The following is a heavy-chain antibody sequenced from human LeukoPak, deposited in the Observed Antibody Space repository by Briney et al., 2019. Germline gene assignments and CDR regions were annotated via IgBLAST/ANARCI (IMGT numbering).Heavy chain of an antibody. J-gene: IGHJ3*02. CDR1: GGSFSGYY. Sequence: SETLSLTCAVYGGSFSGYYWSWIRQPPGKGLEWIGEINHSGSTNYSPSLKSRVTISVDSSKNQLSLKLSSVTAADTAVYYCARDLLRGVTGSWFEAFDIWGQGTMVTVSS. CDR2: INHSGST. V-gene: IGHV4-34*01. CDR3: ARDLLRGVTGSWFEAFDI. D-gene: IGHD6-13*01.